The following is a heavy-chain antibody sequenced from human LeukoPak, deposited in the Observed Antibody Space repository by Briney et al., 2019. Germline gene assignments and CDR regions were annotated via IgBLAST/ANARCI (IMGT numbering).Heavy chain of an antibody. CDR2: IIPIFGTA. J-gene: IGHJ5*02. CDR3: ARDPLGTLALEGNWFDP. V-gene: IGHV1-69*13. D-gene: IGHD3-3*01. Sequence: GASVKVSCKASGGTFSSYAISWVRQAPGQGLEWMGGIIPIFGTANYAQKFQGRVTITADESTSTAYMELSSLRSEDTAVYYCARDPLGTLALEGNWFDPWGQGTLVTVSS. CDR1: GGTFSSYA.